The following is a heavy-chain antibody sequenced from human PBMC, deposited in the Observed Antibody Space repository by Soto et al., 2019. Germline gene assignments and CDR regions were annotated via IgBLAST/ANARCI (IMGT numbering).Heavy chain of an antibody. V-gene: IGHV1-18*01. D-gene: IGHD1-26*01. CDR1: GYSFSNFG. Sequence: QVQLVQSGGEVKKPGASVRVSCKASGYSFSNFGISWVRQAPGQGLEWIGWISAFNSNTRFAQTFQGRVTMTTDTSPSTAYMELTSLRSDDTAVYYCARDRTLVSTTRAVDFWGQGTLITVSS. CDR3: ARDRTLVSTTRAVDF. CDR2: ISAFNSNT. J-gene: IGHJ4*02.